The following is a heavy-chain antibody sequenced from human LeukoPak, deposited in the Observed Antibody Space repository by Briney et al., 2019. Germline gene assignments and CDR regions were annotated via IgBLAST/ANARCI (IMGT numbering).Heavy chain of an antibody. CDR3: ARGTYYYDSSGYYP. Sequence: SETLSLTCTVSGGSISSSSYYWGWIRQPPGKGLEWIGSIYYSGSTYYNPSLKSRVTISVDTSKNQFSLKLSSVTAADTAVYYCARGTYYYDSSGYYPWGQGTLVTVSS. J-gene: IGHJ5*02. D-gene: IGHD3-22*01. CDR1: GGSISSSSYY. CDR2: IYYSGST. V-gene: IGHV4-39*07.